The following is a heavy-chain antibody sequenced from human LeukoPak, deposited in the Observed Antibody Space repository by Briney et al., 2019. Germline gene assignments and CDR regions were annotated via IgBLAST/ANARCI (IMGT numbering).Heavy chain of an antibody. J-gene: IGHJ5*02. CDR2: INHST. CDR3: ARGILRPQRFDP. Sequence: SETLSLTCTVYGGSFSYYYWSWIRQPPGKGLEWIGEINHSTNYNPSLKSRVTISVDTSKNQFSLKLTSVTAADTAVYYCARGILRPQRFDPWGQGTLVTVSS. D-gene: IGHD2-2*02. CDR1: GGSFSYYY. V-gene: IGHV4-34*01.